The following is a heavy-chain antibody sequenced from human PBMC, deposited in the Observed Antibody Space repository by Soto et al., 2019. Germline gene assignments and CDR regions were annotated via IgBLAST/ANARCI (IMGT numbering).Heavy chain of an antibody. V-gene: IGHV1-69*13. J-gene: IGHJ4*02. CDR1: GGTFSSLA. D-gene: IGHD3-22*01. Sequence: ASVKVSCKASGGTFSSLAISWVRQAPGQGLEWMGGIIPIFATANYAQKSQGRVTITADGSTTTSYMELSTLRSDDTAVYYCACDSSGYPLDYWGQGTMVTVSS. CDR2: IIPIFATA. CDR3: ACDSSGYPLDY.